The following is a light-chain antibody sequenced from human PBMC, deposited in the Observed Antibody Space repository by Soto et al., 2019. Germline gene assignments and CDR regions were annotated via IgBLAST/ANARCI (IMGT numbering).Light chain of an antibody. CDR2: DVN. J-gene: IGLJ2*01. CDR1: SSDVGGYNY. V-gene: IGLV2-11*01. Sequence: QSVLTQPRSVSGSPGQSVTISCAGTSSDVGGYNYVSWYQHHPGKAPKLMVYDVNKRPSGVPDRFSGSKSGNTASLTISGLQADDEADYFCCSYAGTYTLAVFGGGTKLTVL. CDR3: CSYAGTYTLAV.